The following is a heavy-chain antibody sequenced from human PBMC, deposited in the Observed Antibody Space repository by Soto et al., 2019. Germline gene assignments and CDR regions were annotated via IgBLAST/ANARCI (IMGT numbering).Heavy chain of an antibody. V-gene: IGHV1-69*13. D-gene: IGHD3-10*01. Sequence: ASVKVSCKASGGTFSSYAISWVRQAPGQGLEWMGGIIPIFGTANYAQKFQGRVTITADESTSTAYMELSSLRSEDTAVYYCARDSYYGSGSWNWFDPWGQGTLVTVSS. CDR2: IIPIFGTA. J-gene: IGHJ5*02. CDR3: ARDSYYGSGSWNWFDP. CDR1: GGTFSSYA.